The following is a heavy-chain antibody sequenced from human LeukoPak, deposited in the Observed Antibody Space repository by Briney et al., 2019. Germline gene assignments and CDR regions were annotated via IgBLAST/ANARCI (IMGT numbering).Heavy chain of an antibody. Sequence: TGGSLRLSCAASGFTFSDYWMSWMRQAPGKGLEWVANIKYDGDEEYYVDSVKGRFTISRDNSKNTLYLQMNSLRAEDTAVYYCAKDKSSGTFDYWGQGTLVTVSS. CDR2: IKYDGDEE. J-gene: IGHJ4*02. CDR1: GFTFSDYW. CDR3: AKDKSSGTFDY. V-gene: IGHV3-7*03.